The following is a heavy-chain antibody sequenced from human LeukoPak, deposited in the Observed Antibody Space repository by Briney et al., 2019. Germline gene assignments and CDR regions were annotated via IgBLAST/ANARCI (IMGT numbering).Heavy chain of an antibody. V-gene: IGHV3-30*04. D-gene: IGHD3-22*01. CDR1: GFTFSTYV. CDR2: ISSDGTNK. J-gene: IGHJ4*02. Sequence: PGGSLRLSCAGSGFTFSTYVMHWVRQAPGKGLGWVVLISSDGTNKYYGDSLKGRFTISRDNPKNTLYLQMNTLRAEDTAVYYCARESSSGPFAYYFDYWGQGTLVTVSS. CDR3: ARESSSGPFAYYFDY.